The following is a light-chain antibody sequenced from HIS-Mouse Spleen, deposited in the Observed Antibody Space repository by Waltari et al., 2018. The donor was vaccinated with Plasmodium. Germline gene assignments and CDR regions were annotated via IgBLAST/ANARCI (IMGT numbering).Light chain of an antibody. V-gene: IGKV3-15*01. CDR2: GAS. J-gene: IGKJ3*01. CDR1: QSVSSN. Sequence: IVMTQSPATLSVSPVDRATLSCRASQSVSSNLAGYQQKPGQAPRLLIYGASTRATGIPARFSGSGSGTEFTLTISSLQSEDFAVYYCQQYNNWSFTFGPGTKVDIK. CDR3: QQYNNWSFT.